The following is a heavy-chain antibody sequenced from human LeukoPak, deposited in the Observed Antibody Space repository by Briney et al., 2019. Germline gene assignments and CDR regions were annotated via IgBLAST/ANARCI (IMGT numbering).Heavy chain of an antibody. Sequence: SQTLSLTCTVSGASISIVTSYWGWTRHPAGRGLEWIGRILTSGSSNYNPSLKGRVTMSLDMSNNPPTLKMTSVTVAHTAVYYCSREEDDDYWSGHPHNCFDPWGQGTLVTVSS. CDR3: SREEDDDYWSGHPHNCFDP. CDR1: GASISIVTSY. J-gene: IGHJ5*02. CDR2: ILTSGSS. V-gene: IGHV4-61*02. D-gene: IGHD3-3*01.